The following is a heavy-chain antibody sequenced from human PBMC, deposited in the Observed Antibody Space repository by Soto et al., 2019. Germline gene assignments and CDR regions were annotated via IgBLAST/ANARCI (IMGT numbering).Heavy chain of an antibody. V-gene: IGHV3-7*01. Sequence: EVQLVESGGGLVQPGGSLRLSCAVSGFTFNRHWMSWVRQTPGKGLEWVASIKEDGSEKSYVDSVKGRVTISRDNAKNSLFLQMNSLRVEDTAVYYCVRTGWNTTDYWGQGTLVTVSS. D-gene: IGHD1-1*01. CDR1: GFTFNRHW. CDR3: VRTGWNTTDY. J-gene: IGHJ4*02. CDR2: IKEDGSEK.